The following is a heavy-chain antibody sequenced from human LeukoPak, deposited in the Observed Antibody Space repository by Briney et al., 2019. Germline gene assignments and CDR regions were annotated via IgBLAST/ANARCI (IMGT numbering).Heavy chain of an antibody. CDR2: INPNSGGT. D-gene: IGHD2-15*01. CDR3: ARPQAATLIVMGEDAFDI. CDR1: GYTFTGYY. Sequence: GASVKVSCKASGYTFTGYYMHWVRPAPGQGLEWMGWINPNSGGTNYAQKFQGRVTMTRDTSISTAYMELSRLRSDDTAVYYCARPQAATLIVMGEDAFDIWGQGTMVTVSS. V-gene: IGHV1-2*02. J-gene: IGHJ3*02.